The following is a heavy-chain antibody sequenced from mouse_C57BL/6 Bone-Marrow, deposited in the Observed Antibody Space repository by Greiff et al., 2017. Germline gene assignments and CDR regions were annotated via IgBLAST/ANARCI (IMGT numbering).Heavy chain of an antibody. V-gene: IGHV5-17*01. CDR1: GFTFSDYG. Sequence: EVQVVESGGGLVKPGGSLKLSCAASGFTFSDYGMHWVRQAPEKGLEWVAYISSGSSTIYYADTVKGRITISRDNAKNILFLQMTSLRAENTTMYYCARQEKRWLLHYAMDYWGQGTSVTVSS. J-gene: IGHJ4*01. D-gene: IGHD2-3*01. CDR3: ARQEKRWLLHYAMDY. CDR2: ISSGSSTI.